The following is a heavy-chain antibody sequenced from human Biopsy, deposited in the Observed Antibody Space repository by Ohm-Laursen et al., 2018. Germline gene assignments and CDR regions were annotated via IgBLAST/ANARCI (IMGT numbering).Heavy chain of an antibody. CDR1: GFSSSSYG. Sequence: SSLRLSCTASGFSSSSYGMHWVRQAPGKGLEWVAVLWYDGTNKYYADSVKGRFTISRDNSKNTLYLQMNSLRAEDTAMYYCARPTNARAGGAPFDIWGQGTMVTVSS. J-gene: IGHJ3*02. V-gene: IGHV3-33*01. CDR3: ARPTNARAGGAPFDI. D-gene: IGHD1-1*01. CDR2: LWYDGTNK.